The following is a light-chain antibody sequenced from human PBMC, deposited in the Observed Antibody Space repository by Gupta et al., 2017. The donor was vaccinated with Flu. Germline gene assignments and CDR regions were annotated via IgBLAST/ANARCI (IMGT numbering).Light chain of an antibody. Sequence: QSALTQPASVSGSPGQSIAISCTGTSSDVGGYDYVSWYQQHPGKAPELMIFEVSRRPSGISDRFSCSKSGNTASLTISGLLAEDEAYYYCSSYTNTNTVVVVGGGTKLTVL. CDR2: EVS. CDR3: SSYTNTNTVVV. CDR1: SSDVGGYDY. V-gene: IGLV2-14*01. J-gene: IGLJ2*01.